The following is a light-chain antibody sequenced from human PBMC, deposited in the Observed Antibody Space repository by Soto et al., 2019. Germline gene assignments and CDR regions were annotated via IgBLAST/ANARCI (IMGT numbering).Light chain of an antibody. CDR2: DAS. CDR3: LHYSTYPLT. J-gene: IGKJ4*01. CDR1: QSVHSY. Sequence: ETVLTQSPATLSLSPGERATLSCRASQSVHSYLAWYQQKPGQGPRLLIYDASKRATGIPARFSGSGSGTDFTLTISSLQTDDFASYYCLHYSTYPLTFGGGTRVDI. V-gene: IGKV3-11*01.